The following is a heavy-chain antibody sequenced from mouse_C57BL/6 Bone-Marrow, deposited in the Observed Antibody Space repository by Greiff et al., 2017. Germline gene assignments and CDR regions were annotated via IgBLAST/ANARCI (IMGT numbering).Heavy chain of an antibody. J-gene: IGHJ2*01. D-gene: IGHD1-1*01. CDR1: GFTFSSYA. CDR2: ISDGGSYT. V-gene: IGHV5-4*01. Sequence: EVQLVESGGGLVKPGGSLKLSCAASGFTFSSYAMSWVRQTPEKRLEWVATISDGGSYTYYPDNVKGRFTISRDNAKNNLYLQMSQLKSEDTAMYYCARALLRVGDYWGQGTTLTVSS. CDR3: ARALLRVGDY.